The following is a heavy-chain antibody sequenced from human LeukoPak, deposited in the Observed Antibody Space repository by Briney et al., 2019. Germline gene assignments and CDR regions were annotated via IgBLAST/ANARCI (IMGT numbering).Heavy chain of an antibody. V-gene: IGHV5-10-1*01. Sequence: RGESLKISCKGSGYSFTSYWISWVRQMPGKGLEWMGRIDPSDSYTNYSPSFQGHVTISADKSISTAYLQWSSLKASDTAMYYCASTVETGTHYYYYYGMDVWGQGTTVTVSS. J-gene: IGHJ6*02. D-gene: IGHD7-27*01. CDR3: ASTVETGTHYYYYYGMDV. CDR2: IDPSDSYT. CDR1: GYSFTSYW.